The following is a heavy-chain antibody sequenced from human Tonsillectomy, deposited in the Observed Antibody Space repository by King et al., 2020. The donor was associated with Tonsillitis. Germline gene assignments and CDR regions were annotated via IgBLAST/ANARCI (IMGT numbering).Heavy chain of an antibody. CDR3: ARGDGNYFDY. D-gene: IGHD2-21*02. CDR2: ISYDGSNK. CDR1: GFTFSSYA. Sequence: QLVQSGGGVVQPGRSLRLSCAASGFTFSSYALHWVRQSPGKGLEWVAVISYDGSNKYYADSVKGRFTISRDNSKNTVYLQINSLRVDDTAVYYCARGDGNYFDYWGQGTLVTVSS. V-gene: IGHV3-30*01. J-gene: IGHJ4*02.